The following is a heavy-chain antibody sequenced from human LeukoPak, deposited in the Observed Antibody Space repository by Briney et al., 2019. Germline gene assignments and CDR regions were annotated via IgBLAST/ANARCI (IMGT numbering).Heavy chain of an antibody. CDR3: ARSYYGSGSYSALAY. J-gene: IGHJ4*02. CDR1: GFTFSSYA. CDR2: ISYDGSNK. Sequence: GRSLRLSCAASGFTFSSYAMHWVRQAPGKGLEWVAVISYDGSNKYYADSVKGRFTISRDNSKNTLYLQMNSLRAEDTAVYYCARSYYGSGSYSALAYWGQGTLVTVSS. V-gene: IGHV3-30*04. D-gene: IGHD3-10*01.